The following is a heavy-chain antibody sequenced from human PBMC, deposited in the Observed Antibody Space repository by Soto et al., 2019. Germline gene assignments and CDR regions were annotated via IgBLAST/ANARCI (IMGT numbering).Heavy chain of an antibody. V-gene: IGHV3-66*01. Sequence: EVQVVESGGGLVQPGGSLRLSCAASGFSVTNNYMNWVRQAPGKGLEWVSIIDIGGNTYYADSVKDRFTISRDNSRNTLYLHLDSLRAEDTAVYYCARGRGSTGFLRREPYFDYWGQGTLVTVSP. CDR2: IDIGGNT. D-gene: IGHD2-2*01. CDR3: ARGRGSTGFLRREPYFDY. CDR1: GFSVTNNY. J-gene: IGHJ4*02.